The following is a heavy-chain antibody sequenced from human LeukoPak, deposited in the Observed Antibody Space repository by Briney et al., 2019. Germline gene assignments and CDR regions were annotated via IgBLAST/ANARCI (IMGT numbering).Heavy chain of an antibody. D-gene: IGHD1-1*01. V-gene: IGHV3-30-3*01. CDR3: ARDWNVDY. CDR2: ISYDGNNK. Sequence: SGGSLRIYCAASGFTFSSYAMHWVRQAPGKGLEWVAVISYDGNNKYYADSVKGRFTISRDNSKNTLCLQMNSLRAEDTAVYYCARDWNVDYWGQGTLVTVSS. CDR1: GFTFSSYA. J-gene: IGHJ4*02.